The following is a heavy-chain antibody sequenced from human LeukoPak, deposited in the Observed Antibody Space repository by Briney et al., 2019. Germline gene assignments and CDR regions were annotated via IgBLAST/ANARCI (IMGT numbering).Heavy chain of an antibody. D-gene: IGHD2-15*01. Sequence: SETLSLTCTVSGGSISSGGYYWSWIRQHPGKGLEWIEYIYYSGSTYYNPSLKSRVTISVDTSKNQFSLKLSSVTAADTAVYYCARVRCSGGSCYEGYYYYYGMDVWGQGTTVTVSS. CDR1: GGSISSGGYY. CDR2: IYYSGST. CDR3: ARVRCSGGSCYEGYYYYYGMDV. J-gene: IGHJ6*02. V-gene: IGHV4-31*03.